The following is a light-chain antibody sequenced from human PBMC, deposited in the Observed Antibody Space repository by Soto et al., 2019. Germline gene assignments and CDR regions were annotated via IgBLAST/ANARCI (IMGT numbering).Light chain of an antibody. CDR1: QSVNNNY. Sequence: EIVLMQSPGTLSLSPGEGATLSCRASQSVNNNYLAWYQQRPGQAPTVLIFDTSRRATGVPDRFSGSGSGTDFTLRISRVEPDDFAVYYCQQYGSSQFTCGPGTKVNI. J-gene: IGKJ3*01. V-gene: IGKV3-20*01. CDR2: DTS. CDR3: QQYGSSQFT.